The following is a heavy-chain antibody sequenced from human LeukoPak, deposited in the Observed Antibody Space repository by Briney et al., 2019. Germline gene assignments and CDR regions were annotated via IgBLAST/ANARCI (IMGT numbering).Heavy chain of an antibody. Sequence: AETLSLTCTVSGASITQHYWRWIRPPPGKGREYMGYFYYDWWTNYTSSVRSRVTILVDTSKNQFTLNLRSVTAADTAKYYCTRGITGHYRSLGGFAFDIWGQGTMVAVSS. V-gene: IGHV4-59*11. CDR3: TRGITGHYRSLGGFAFDI. CDR2: FYYDWWT. CDR1: GASITQHY. D-gene: IGHD3-16*01. J-gene: IGHJ3*02.